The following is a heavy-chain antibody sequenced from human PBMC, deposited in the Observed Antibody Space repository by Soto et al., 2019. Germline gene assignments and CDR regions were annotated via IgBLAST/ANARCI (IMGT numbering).Heavy chain of an antibody. D-gene: IGHD1-26*01. V-gene: IGHV3-33*01. CDR1: GLTINSYG. J-gene: IGHJ4*02. Sequence: QVHLGESGGGVVQPGRSLRLSCAASGLTINSYGMHWVRQAPGKGLEWVAVIWSDGSNKYYADSVKGRFTISRDNSKNTLYLQMNSLRVEDTAVYYCASAAGAYDNWGQGTLVTVSS. CDR2: IWSDGSNK. CDR3: ASAAGAYDN.